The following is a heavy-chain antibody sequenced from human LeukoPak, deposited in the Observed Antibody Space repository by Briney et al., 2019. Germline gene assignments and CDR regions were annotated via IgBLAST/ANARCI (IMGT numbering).Heavy chain of an antibody. CDR2: IIPIFGTA. CDR1: GGTFSSYA. V-gene: IGHV1-69*13. D-gene: IGHD1-14*01. J-gene: IGHJ6*03. CDR3: ATGTMRPGVNYYYYYYMDV. Sequence: GASVKVSCKASGGTFSSYAISWVRQAPGQGLEWMGGIIPIFGTANYAQKFQGRVTITADESTSTAYMELSSLRSEDTAVYYCATGTMRPGVNYYYYYYMDVWGKGTTVTVSS.